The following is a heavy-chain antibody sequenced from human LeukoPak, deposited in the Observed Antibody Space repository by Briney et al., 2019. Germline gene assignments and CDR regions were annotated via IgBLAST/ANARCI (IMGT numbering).Heavy chain of an antibody. V-gene: IGHV3-64*01. CDR1: GFTFNNYA. Sequence: GGSLRLSCAASGFTFNNYAMHWVRQAPGKSLEYVSAISSNGDITYYASSVKGRFTVSRDNSQSTLYLQMGSMRAEDTAMYHCARDGHFDTSGYFSYSFDYWGQGIMVIVSS. CDR3: ARDGHFDTSGYFSYSFDY. CDR2: ISSNGDIT. D-gene: IGHD3-22*01. J-gene: IGHJ4*02.